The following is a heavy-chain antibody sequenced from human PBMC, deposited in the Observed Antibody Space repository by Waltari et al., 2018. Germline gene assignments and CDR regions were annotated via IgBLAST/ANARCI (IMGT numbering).Heavy chain of an antibody. D-gene: IGHD2-2*01. J-gene: IGHJ4*02. CDR3: ARDRRSSTQYYFDY. V-gene: IGHV1-2*02. CDR2: INPNSGGT. Sequence: QVQLVPSGAEVKKPGASVKVSCKASGYTFTGYYIPWVRQAPGQGLEWMGWINPNSGGTNYAQKFQGRVTMTRDTSISTAYMELSRLRSDDTAVYYCARDRRSSTQYYFDYWGQGTLVTVSS. CDR1: GYTFTGYY.